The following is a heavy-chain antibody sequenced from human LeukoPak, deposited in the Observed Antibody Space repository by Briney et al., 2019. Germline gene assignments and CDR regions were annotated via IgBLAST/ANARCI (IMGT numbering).Heavy chain of an antibody. CDR1: GITFDDYA. J-gene: IGHJ4*02. V-gene: IGHV3-9*01. Sequence: GGSLRLSCAAFGITFDDYAMHWVRQAPGKGLEWVSGISWNSGSIGYADSVKGRFTISRDNAKNSLYLQMNSLRAEDTALYYCAKDPSPGYSSGWFFVFDYWGQGTLVTVSS. CDR3: AKDPSPGYSSGWFFVFDY. CDR2: ISWNSGSI. D-gene: IGHD6-19*01.